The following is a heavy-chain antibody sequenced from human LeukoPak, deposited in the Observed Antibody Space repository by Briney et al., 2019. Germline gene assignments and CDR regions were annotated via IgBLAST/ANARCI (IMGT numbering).Heavy chain of an antibody. CDR1: GGTFSSYA. V-gene: IGHV1-69*04. Sequence: SVKVSCKASGGTFSSYAISWVRQAPGQGLEWMGRIIPILGIANYAQKFQGRVTITADKSTSTAYMELSSLRSEDTAVYYCARAALTWIQLCFWLDWFDPWGQGTLVTVSS. D-gene: IGHD5-18*01. CDR2: IIPILGIA. J-gene: IGHJ5*02. CDR3: ARAALTWIQLCFWLDWFDP.